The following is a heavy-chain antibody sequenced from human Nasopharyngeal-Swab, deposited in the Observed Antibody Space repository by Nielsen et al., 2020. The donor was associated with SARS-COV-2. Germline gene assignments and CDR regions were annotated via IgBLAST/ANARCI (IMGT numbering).Heavy chain of an antibody. J-gene: IGHJ5*02. CDR3: ARGRDLRYCSGGSCYQNKWFDP. V-gene: IGHV4-39*07. CDR1: GGSISSSSDY. D-gene: IGHD2-15*01. Sequence: SETLSLTCSVSGGSISSSSDYWDWIRQPPGEGLEWIGGVHFSGRSFYNPSLKSRVTISVDTSKSQFSLRLSSVTAADTAVYYCARGRDLRYCSGGSCYQNKWFDPWGQGTLVTVSS. CDR2: VHFSGRS.